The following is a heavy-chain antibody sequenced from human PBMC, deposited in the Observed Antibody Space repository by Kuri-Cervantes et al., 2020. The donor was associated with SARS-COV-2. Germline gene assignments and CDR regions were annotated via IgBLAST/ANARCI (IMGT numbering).Heavy chain of an antibody. CDR3: ASTVIYYYYYMDV. D-gene: IGHD4-11*01. V-gene: IGHV4-4*07. CDR2: IYTSGST. CDR1: GGSMSSYY. Sequence: SVTLSLTCTVSGGSMSSYYWSWIRQPTGKGLEWIGRIYTSGSTNYNPSLKIRVTMSVDTSKNQFSLKLSSVTAADTAVYYCASTVIYYYYYMDVWGKGTTVTVSS. J-gene: IGHJ6*03.